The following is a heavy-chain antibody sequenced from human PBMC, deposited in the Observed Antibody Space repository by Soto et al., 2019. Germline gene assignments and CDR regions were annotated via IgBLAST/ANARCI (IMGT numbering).Heavy chain of an antibody. CDR1: GFTFSTYW. CDR2: VNQDGSER. J-gene: IGHJ4*02. Sequence: GGSLRLSCAASGFTFSTYWMTWVRQPPGKGLEWVASVNQDGSERYYVDSVRGRFTISRDNAKNSLYLQMNSLRAEDTAVYYCVCGGNFFVYWGQGTLVTVSS. CDR3: VCGGNFFVY. V-gene: IGHV3-7*01. D-gene: IGHD3-16*01.